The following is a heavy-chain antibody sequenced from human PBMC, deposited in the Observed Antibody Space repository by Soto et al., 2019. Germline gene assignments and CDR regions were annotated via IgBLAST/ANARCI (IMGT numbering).Heavy chain of an antibody. J-gene: IGHJ4*02. CDR2: VKPDGTGK. V-gene: IGHV3-7*05. CDR1: GFSFSDYW. Sequence: TGGSLRLSCETSGFSFSDYWMSWVRRAPGKGLEWVANVKPDGTGKFYADSVRGRFTISRDNSKNTLSLQMNSLTAEDTAVYFCAKRRGAGGHFDYWGQGALVTVSS. CDR3: AKRRGAGGHFDY. D-gene: IGHD2-15*01.